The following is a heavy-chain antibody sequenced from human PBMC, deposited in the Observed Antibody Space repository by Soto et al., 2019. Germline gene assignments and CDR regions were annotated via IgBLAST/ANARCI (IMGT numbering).Heavy chain of an antibody. J-gene: IGHJ4*02. V-gene: IGHV3-21*01. CDR3: AKSADYGDYEQVY. CDR1: GFIFSSYS. Sequence: EVQLVESGGGLVKPGGSLRLSCAASGFIFSSYSMIWVRQAPGKGLKWVSSISSSSSYMYYADSVTGRFTISRDNAKNSLYLQMTSLRSEDTAVYYCAKSADYGDYEQVYWGQGTLVTVSS. CDR2: ISSSSSYM. D-gene: IGHD4-17*01.